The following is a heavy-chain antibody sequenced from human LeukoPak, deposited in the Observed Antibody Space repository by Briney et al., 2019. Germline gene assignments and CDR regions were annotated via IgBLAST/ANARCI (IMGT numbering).Heavy chain of an antibody. CDR3: AKAAYGDYVNWFDP. Sequence: GGSLRLSCAASGFTFSSHAMNWVRQAPGKGLEWVSSIGGIGASTYYADSVKGRFTISRDNSKNTLYLQMNSLRAEDTALYYCAKAAYGDYVNWFDPWGQGILVIVSS. J-gene: IGHJ5*02. D-gene: IGHD4-17*01. CDR1: GFTFSSHA. V-gene: IGHV3-23*01. CDR2: IGGIGAST.